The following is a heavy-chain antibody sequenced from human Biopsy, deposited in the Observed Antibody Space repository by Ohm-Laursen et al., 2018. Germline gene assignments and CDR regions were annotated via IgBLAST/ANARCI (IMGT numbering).Heavy chain of an antibody. CDR1: GGSVSSNVAY. V-gene: IGHV4-39*01. CDR3: ARHPTGFWFDP. Sequence: TLSLTCTVSGGSVSSNVAYWAWIRQPPGKGLESIGSIFYSGITYYNPSLQSRVTMSVDTSKNQFSRNLTSVTAADTAVYYCARHPTGFWFDPWGQGTLVIVSS. J-gene: IGHJ5*02. CDR2: IFYSGIT.